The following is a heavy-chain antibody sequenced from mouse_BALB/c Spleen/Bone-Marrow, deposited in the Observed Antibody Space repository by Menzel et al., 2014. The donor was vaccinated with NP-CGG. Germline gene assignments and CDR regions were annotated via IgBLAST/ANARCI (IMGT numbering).Heavy chain of an antibody. CDR1: GYAFTNYL. Sequence: VMLVESGADLVRPGTSVKVSCKASGYAFTNYLIAWIKKRPGQGLEWIGVINPGSGGTNYNEKFKGKATLTADKSYSTTYMQLNSLTSDDSEIYFCARGDLYYGNLYAMDYWGQGTSVTVSS. J-gene: IGHJ4*01. V-gene: IGHV1-54*01. CDR3: ARGDLYYGNLYAMDY. CDR2: INPGSGGT. D-gene: IGHD2-1*01.